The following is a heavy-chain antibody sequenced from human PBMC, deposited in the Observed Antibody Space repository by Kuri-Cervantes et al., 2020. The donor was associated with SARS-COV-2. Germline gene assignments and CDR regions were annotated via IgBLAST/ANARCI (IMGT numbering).Heavy chain of an antibody. V-gene: IGHV3-23*01. J-gene: IGHJ4*02. CDR3: AKDLRRGYSYGYGDY. D-gene: IGHD5-18*01. Sequence: GESLKISCAASRFTFTSYAMSWVRQAPGKGLEWVSAISGSGGSTYYADSVKGRFTISRDNSKNTLYLQMNSLRAEDTAVYYCAKDLRRGYSYGYGDYWGQGPLVTVSS. CDR2: ISGSGGST. CDR1: RFTFTSYA.